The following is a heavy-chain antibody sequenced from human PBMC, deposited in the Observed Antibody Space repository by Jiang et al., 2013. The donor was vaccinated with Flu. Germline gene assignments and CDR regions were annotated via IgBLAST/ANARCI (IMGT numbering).Heavy chain of an antibody. CDR2: IDWDDDK. J-gene: IGHJ4*02. CDR1: GFSLSTSGMC. V-gene: IGHV2-70*01. D-gene: IGHD3-22*01. Sequence: KPTQTLTLTCTFSGFSLSTSGMCVSWIRQPPGKALEWLALIDWDDDKYYSTSLKTRLTISKDTSKNQVVLTMTNMDPVDTATYYCARMRDYYDSSGYYYVFDYWGQGTLVTVSS. CDR3: ARMRDYYDSSGYYYVFDY.